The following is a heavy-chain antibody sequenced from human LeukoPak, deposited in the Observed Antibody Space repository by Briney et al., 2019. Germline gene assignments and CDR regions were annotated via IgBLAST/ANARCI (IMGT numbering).Heavy chain of an antibody. V-gene: IGHV3-30-3*01. CDR3: ARDPDGY. Sequence: PGGTLRLSCAASGFTFSSYAMHWVRQAPGKGLEWVAVISYDGSNKYCADSVKGRFTISRDKSKNTLYLQMNSLRAEDTAVYYCARDPDGYWGQGTLVTVSS. J-gene: IGHJ4*02. CDR1: GFTFSSYA. D-gene: IGHD5-24*01. CDR2: ISYDGSNK.